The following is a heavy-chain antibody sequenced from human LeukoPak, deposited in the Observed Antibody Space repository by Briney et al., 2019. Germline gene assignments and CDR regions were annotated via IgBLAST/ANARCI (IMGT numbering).Heavy chain of an antibody. V-gene: IGHV4-39*01. CDR2: IYYSGST. CDR1: GGSISSSSYY. Sequence: SETLSLTCTVSGGSISSSSYYWGWIRQPPGKGLEWIGNIYYSGSTYYNPSLKSRVTISVDTSKNQFSLKLSSVTAADTAVYYCARLVAGNYLDYWGQGTLVTVSS. J-gene: IGHJ4*02. D-gene: IGHD6-19*01. CDR3: ARLVAGNYLDY.